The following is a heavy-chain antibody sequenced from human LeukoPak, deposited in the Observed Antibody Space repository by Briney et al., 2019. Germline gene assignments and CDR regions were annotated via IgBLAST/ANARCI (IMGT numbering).Heavy chain of an antibody. CDR3: AREPAPVWFGELFGWFDP. D-gene: IGHD3-10*01. J-gene: IGHJ5*02. V-gene: IGHV3-7*01. Sequence: GGSLRLSCAASGFTFSSYWMSWVRQAPGKGLEWVANIKQDGSEKYYVDSVKGRFTISRGNAKNSLYLQMNSLRAEDTAVYYCAREPAPVWFGELFGWFDPWGQGTLVTVSS. CDR2: IKQDGSEK. CDR1: GFTFSSYW.